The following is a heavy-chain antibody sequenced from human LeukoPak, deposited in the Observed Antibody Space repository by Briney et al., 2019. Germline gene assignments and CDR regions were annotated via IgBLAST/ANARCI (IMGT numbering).Heavy chain of an antibody. CDR2: ISSSSSTI. J-gene: IGHJ4*02. CDR1: GFTYSSYS. Sequence: PGGSLRLSCAASGFTYSSYSMNWVRQAPGKGLEWVSYISSSSSTIYYADSVKGRFTISRDNAKNSLYLQMNSLRAEDTAVYYCVKERYSGSLKPTDYWGQGTLVTVSS. V-gene: IGHV3-48*01. CDR3: VKERYSGSLKPTDY. D-gene: IGHD3-10*01.